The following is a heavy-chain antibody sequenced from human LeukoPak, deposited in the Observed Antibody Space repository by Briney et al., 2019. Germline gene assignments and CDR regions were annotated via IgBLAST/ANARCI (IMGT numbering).Heavy chain of an antibody. CDR2: ISSSGSTI. CDR1: GFTFSDYY. V-gene: IGHV3-11*01. J-gene: IGHJ4*02. D-gene: IGHD3-10*01. Sequence: PGGSLRLSCAASGFTFSDYYMSWVRQAPGKGLEWVSYISSSGSTIYYADSVKGRFTISRDNAKNSLYLQMNSLRAEDTAVYYCARGLWFGELYFDYWGQGTLVTVSS. CDR3: ARGLWFGELYFDY.